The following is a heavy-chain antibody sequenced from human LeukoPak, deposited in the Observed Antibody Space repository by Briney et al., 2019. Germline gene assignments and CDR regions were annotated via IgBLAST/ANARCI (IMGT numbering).Heavy chain of an antibody. J-gene: IGHJ4*02. Sequence: GGSLRLSCAASGFTFSSYAMHGLRQAPGKGLEWVAVISYDGSNKYYADSVKGRFTISRDNSKNTLYLQMNSLRAEDTAVYYCARFVGGDQLRALDYWGQGTLVTVSS. CDR3: ARFVGGDQLRALDY. CDR1: GFTFSSYA. D-gene: IGHD3-16*01. CDR2: ISYDGSNK. V-gene: IGHV3-30-3*01.